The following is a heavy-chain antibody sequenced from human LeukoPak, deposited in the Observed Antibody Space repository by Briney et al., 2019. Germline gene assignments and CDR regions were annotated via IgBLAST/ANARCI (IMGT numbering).Heavy chain of an antibody. CDR2: IYPGDSDT. V-gene: IGHV5-51*01. CDR3: AGLRPQDAFDI. CDR1: GYTYTSYW. Sequence: GESLKISCKGSGYTYTSYWIGWVRQMPGKGLEWMGIIYPGDSDTRYSPSFQGQVTISADKSISTAYLQWNSLKASDTAMYYCAGLRPQDAFDIWGQGTMVSVSS. J-gene: IGHJ3*02.